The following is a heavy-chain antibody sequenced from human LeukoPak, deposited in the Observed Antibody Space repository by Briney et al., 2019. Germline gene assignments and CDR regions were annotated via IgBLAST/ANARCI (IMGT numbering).Heavy chain of an antibody. CDR1: GFTFSSYS. CDR2: ISSSSSYI. D-gene: IGHD2-2*01. J-gene: IGHJ3*02. Sequence: GGSLRLSCAASGFTFSSYSMNWVRQAPGKGLEWVSSISSSSSYIYYAGSVKGRFTISRDNAKNSLYLQMNSLRAEDTAVYYCATYCSSTSCYGWQNAFDIWGQGTMVTVSS. V-gene: IGHV3-21*01. CDR3: ATYCSSTSCYGWQNAFDI.